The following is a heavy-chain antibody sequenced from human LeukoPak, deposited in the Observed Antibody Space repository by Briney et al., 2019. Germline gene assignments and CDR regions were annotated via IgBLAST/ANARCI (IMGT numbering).Heavy chain of an antibody. V-gene: IGHV3-15*01. J-gene: IGHJ4*02. CDR3: TTDYIPDCSSTSCPNDNDY. Sequence: GGSLRLSCAASGFTFSNAWMSWVRQAPGKGLEWVGRIKSKTDGGTTDYAAPVKGRFTISRDDSKNTLYLQMNSLKTEDTAVYYRTTDYIPDCSSTSCPNDNDYWGQGTLVTVSS. CDR2: IKSKTDGGTT. CDR1: GFTFSNAW. D-gene: IGHD2-2*01.